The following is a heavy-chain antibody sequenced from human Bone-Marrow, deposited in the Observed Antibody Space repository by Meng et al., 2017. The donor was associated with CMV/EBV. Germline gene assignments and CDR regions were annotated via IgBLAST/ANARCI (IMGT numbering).Heavy chain of an antibody. D-gene: IGHD2-2*01. Sequence: ASVKVSCKASGYTFTSYYMHWVRQAPGQGLEWMGIINPSGGSTSYAQKFQGRVTMTRDTSTSTVYMELSSLRSEDTAVYYCARDTYCSSTSCYVYYYGMDVWGQGTTVTVSS. CDR2: INPSGGST. CDR3: ARDTYCSSTSCYVYYYGMDV. CDR1: GYTFTSYY. V-gene: IGHV1-46*01. J-gene: IGHJ6*02.